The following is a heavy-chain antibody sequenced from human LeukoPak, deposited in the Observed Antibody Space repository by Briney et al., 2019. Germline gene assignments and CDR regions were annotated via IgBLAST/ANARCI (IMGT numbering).Heavy chain of an antibody. D-gene: IGHD1-14*01. CDR3: ARAGQAGHVGSPLDY. CDR2: INSDGSST. CDR1: GFTFCSYW. Sequence: GGSLRLSCAASGFTFCSYWMRWGRQAPGEGVMWGSRINSDGSSTSSADSVKGRFPISRDNAKNTLYLPLNSLRAAATAVFYCARAGQAGHVGSPLDYRGQGTLVTVSS. J-gene: IGHJ4*02. V-gene: IGHV3-74*01.